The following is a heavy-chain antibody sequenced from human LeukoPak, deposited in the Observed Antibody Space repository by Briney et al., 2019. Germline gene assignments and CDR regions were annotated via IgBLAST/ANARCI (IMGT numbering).Heavy chain of an antibody. J-gene: IGHJ4*02. D-gene: IGHD4-4*01. CDR3: ARVVSYSNYVFDY. V-gene: IGHV1-69*04. Sequence: SVKVSCKASGYTFTSYGISWVRQAPGQGLEWMGRIIPILGIANYAQKFQGRVTITADKSTSTAYMELSSLRSEDTAVYYCARVVSYSNYVFDYWGQGTLVTVSS. CDR2: IIPILGIA. CDR1: GYTFTSYG.